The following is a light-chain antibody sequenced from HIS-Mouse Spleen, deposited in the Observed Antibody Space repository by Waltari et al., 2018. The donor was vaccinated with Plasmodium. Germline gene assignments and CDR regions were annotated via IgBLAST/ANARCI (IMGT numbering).Light chain of an antibody. CDR3: QSADSSGTPNWV. J-gene: IGLJ3*02. V-gene: IGLV3-25*03. Sequence: SYELTQPPSVSVSTGQTARITCSGDALPKPYAYWYQQKPGQAPGLVIYKDSERPSGIPERFSGSSSGTTVTLTISGVQAEDEADYYCQSADSSGTPNWVFGGGTKLTVL. CDR1: ALPKPY. CDR2: KDS.